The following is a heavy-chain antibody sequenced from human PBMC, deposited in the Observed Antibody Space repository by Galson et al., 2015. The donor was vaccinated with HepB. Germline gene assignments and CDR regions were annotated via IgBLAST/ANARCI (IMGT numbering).Heavy chain of an antibody. D-gene: IGHD6-19*01. V-gene: IGHV5-51*03. CDR3: ARRGMGSRSSGWCNYDY. CDR1: GYTFTSYW. Sequence: QSGAEVKKPGESLKISCKASGYTFTSYWIAWLRQMPGKGLEWMGTIYPGDSDTRYSPSFQGQVTISADKSISTAYLQWSSLEASDTAMYYCARRGMGSRSSGWCNYDYWGQGTLVTVSS. J-gene: IGHJ4*02. CDR2: IYPGDSDT.